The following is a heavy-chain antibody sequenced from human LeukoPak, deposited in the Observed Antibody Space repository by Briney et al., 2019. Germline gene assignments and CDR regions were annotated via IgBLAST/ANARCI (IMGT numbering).Heavy chain of an antibody. CDR3: ARCSTGLVRYFDY. CDR2: ISSSSYI. D-gene: IGHD6-19*01. CDR1: GFTFSSYS. Sequence: KPGGSLRLSCAASGFTFSSYSMNWVRQAPGKGLEWVSSISSSSYIYYADSVKGRFTISRDNAKNSLYLQMNSLRAEDTAVYYCARCSTGLVRYFDYWGQGTLVTVSS. V-gene: IGHV3-21*01. J-gene: IGHJ4*02.